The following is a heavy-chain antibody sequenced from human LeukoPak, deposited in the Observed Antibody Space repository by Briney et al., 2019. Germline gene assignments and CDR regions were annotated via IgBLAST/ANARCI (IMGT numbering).Heavy chain of an antibody. Sequence: SETLSLTCTVSGGSISSGSYYWSWIRQPAGKGLEWIGRIYTSGSTNYNPSLKSRVTISVDTSKNQFSLKLSSVTAADTAVYYCARSIAEWAPYYFDYWGQGTLVTVSS. CDR1: GGSISSGSYY. CDR2: IYTSGST. D-gene: IGHD6-6*01. CDR3: ARSIAEWAPYYFDY. V-gene: IGHV4-61*02. J-gene: IGHJ4*02.